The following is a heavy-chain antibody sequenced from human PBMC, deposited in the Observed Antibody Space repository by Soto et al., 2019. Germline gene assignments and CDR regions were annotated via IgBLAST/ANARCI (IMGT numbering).Heavy chain of an antibody. V-gene: IGHV3-30*18. J-gene: IGHJ3*02. Sequence: GGSLRLSCAAYGFTFRSFGMHWIRQAPGKGLEWVALISYDGTNKYYADSVRGRFTISRDNSKNTLYLEMNTLRVEDTAVNYCAKVLPATGIEGGGDAFDIWGQGTMVTVSS. CDR2: ISYDGTNK. CDR1: GFTFRSFG. D-gene: IGHD1-26*01. CDR3: AKVLPATGIEGGGDAFDI.